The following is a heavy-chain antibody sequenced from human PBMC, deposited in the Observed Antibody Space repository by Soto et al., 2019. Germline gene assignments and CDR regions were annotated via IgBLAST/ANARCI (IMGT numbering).Heavy chain of an antibody. D-gene: IGHD1-1*01. CDR2: INHSGIT. CDR3: VRGPYNYNSRYFDY. Sequence: SETLSLTCTVSGGSFSGYFWTWIRQPPGKGLEWLAEINHSGITNYNPSVESRVSMSVDTSKNQFSLRLYSVTAADTAVYYCVRGPYNYNSRYFDYWGQGTLVTAPQ. V-gene: IGHV4-34*01. J-gene: IGHJ4*02. CDR1: GGSFSGYF.